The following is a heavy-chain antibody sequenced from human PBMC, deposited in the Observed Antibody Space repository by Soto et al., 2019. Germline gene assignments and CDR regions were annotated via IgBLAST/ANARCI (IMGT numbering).Heavy chain of an antibody. V-gene: IGHV3-23*01. CDR3: AKDQYSSSWNWFDP. Sequence: GGSLRLSCAASVFTFSSYAMSWVRQAPGKGLEWVSAISGSGGSTYYADSVKGRFTISRDNSKNTLYLQMNSLRAEDTAVYYCAKDQYSSSWNWFDPWGQGTLVTVSS. J-gene: IGHJ5*02. D-gene: IGHD6-13*01. CDR1: VFTFSSYA. CDR2: ISGSGGST.